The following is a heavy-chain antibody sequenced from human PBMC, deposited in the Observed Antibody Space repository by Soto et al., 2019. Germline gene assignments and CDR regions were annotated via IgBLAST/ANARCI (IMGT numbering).Heavy chain of an antibody. J-gene: IGHJ4*02. CDR3: AREHLLHRLVGYCSGGSCYPDY. CDR1: GFTFSSYG. D-gene: IGHD2-15*01. Sequence: QVQLVESGGGVVQPGRSLRLSCAASGFTFSSYGMHWVRQAPGKGLEWVAVISYDGSNKYYADSVKGRFTISRDNSKNTLDLQMNSLRAEDTAVYYCAREHLLHRLVGYCSGGSCYPDYWGQGPLVTVSS. V-gene: IGHV3-30*03. CDR2: ISYDGSNK.